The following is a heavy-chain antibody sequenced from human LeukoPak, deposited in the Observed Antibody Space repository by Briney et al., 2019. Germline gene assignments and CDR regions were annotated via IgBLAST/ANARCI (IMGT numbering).Heavy chain of an antibody. V-gene: IGHV3-11*06. CDR2: ISSSSSYT. CDR1: GFTFSDYY. Sequence: GGSLRLSCAASGFTFSDYYMSWIRQAPGKGLEWVSYISSSSSYTNYADSVKGRFTISRDNAKNSLYLQMNSLRAEDTAVYYCARAGYCSSTSCYTFYGMDVWGKETTVTVSS. D-gene: IGHD2-2*01. CDR3: ARAGYCSSTSCYTFYGMDV. J-gene: IGHJ6*04.